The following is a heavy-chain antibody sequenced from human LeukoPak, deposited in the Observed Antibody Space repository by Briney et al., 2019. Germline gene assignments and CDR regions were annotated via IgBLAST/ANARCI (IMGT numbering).Heavy chain of an antibody. J-gene: IGHJ2*01. CDR1: GYTFTTYW. Sequence: GESLKISGQASGYTFTTYWIGWVRQMPGKGLEGMGIIYPDDSDTTYSPSFQGQVTISADKSFSTAYLQWSSLKASDTAIYYCARLGGDTYYFGSASYPNWYFDLWGRGTLVTVSS. V-gene: IGHV5-51*01. D-gene: IGHD3-10*01. CDR2: IYPDDSDT. CDR3: ARLGGDTYYFGSASYPNWYFDL.